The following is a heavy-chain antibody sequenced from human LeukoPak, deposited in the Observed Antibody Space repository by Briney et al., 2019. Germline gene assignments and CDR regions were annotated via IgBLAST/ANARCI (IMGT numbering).Heavy chain of an antibody. D-gene: IGHD3-3*01. CDR1: GGSISSYY. V-gene: IGHV4-59*01. CDR3: ARVPGYYDFGSGYYHDAFDI. CDR2: IYYSGST. J-gene: IGHJ3*02. Sequence: SETLSLPCTVSGGSISSYYWSWIRQPPGKGLEWIGYIYYSGSTNYNPSLKSRVTISVDTSKNQFSLKLSSVTAADTAVYYCARVPGYYDFGSGYYHDAFDIWGQGTMVTVSS.